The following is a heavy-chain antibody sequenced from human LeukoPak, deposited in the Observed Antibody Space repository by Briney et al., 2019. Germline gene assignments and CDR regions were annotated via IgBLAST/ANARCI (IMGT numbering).Heavy chain of an antibody. CDR2: IYYSGST. CDR3: ARRDNSVWYYFDY. D-gene: IGHD6-19*01. Sequence: SETLSLTCTASGGSISSSSYYWGWIRQPPGKGLEWIGGIYYSGSTYYNPSLKSRVTISVDTSKYQFSLKLSSVTAADTAVYYCARRDNSVWYYFDYWGQGTLVTVSS. V-gene: IGHV4-39*01. J-gene: IGHJ4*02. CDR1: GGSISSSSYY.